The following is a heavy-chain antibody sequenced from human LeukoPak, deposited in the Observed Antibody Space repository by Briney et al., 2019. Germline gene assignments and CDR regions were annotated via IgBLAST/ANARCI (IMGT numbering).Heavy chain of an antibody. CDR2: FYTSGST. CDR3: ARETTLGPTSRMDV. J-gene: IGHJ6*04. D-gene: IGHD1-26*01. CDR1: GGSVSSGRYY. Sequence: PSETLSLTCSVSGGSVSSGRYYWTWVRQPAGKGLEWIGRFYTSGSTNYNPSLESRVTISIDTSKNQFSLKLSSVTAADTAVYYCARETTLGPTSRMDVWGKGTTVTVSS. V-gene: IGHV4-61*02.